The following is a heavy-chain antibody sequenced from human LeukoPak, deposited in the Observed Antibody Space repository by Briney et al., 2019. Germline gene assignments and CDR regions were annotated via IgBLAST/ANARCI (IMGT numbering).Heavy chain of an antibody. Sequence: WGSLRLSCAASGFTFSSYAMHWVRQAPGKGLEWVAVISYDGSNKYYADSVKGRFTISRDNSKNTLYLQMNSLRAEDTAVYYCAREGDDAFDIWGQGTMVTVSS. CDR3: AREGDDAFDI. D-gene: IGHD3-10*01. V-gene: IGHV3-30*04. CDR2: ISYDGSNK. CDR1: GFTFSSYA. J-gene: IGHJ3*02.